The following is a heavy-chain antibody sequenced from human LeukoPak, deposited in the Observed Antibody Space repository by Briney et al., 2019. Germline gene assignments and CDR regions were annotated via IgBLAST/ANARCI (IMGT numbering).Heavy chain of an antibody. CDR2: ISYDGSNK. Sequence: PGGSLRLSCAASGFTFSSYGMHWVRQAPGKGLEWVAVISYDGSNKYYADSVKGRFTISRDSSKNTLYLQMNSLRAEDTAVYYCAKGAGPGSHLFDYWGQGTLVTVSS. CDR1: GFTFSSYG. J-gene: IGHJ4*02. V-gene: IGHV3-30*18. D-gene: IGHD3-10*01. CDR3: AKGAGPGSHLFDY.